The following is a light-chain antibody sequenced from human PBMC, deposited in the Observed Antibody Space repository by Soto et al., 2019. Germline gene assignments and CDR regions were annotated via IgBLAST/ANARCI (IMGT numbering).Light chain of an antibody. Sequence: EIVMTQSPATLSVSPGERATLSCRAGQSISNNLAWYQQKPGQAPRLLIYSASTMATGIPARFTGSGSGTEFTLTISSLQSEDFAVYYCQQYSSWPRTFGQGTKVEIK. V-gene: IGKV3-15*01. J-gene: IGKJ1*01. CDR1: QSISNN. CDR2: SAS. CDR3: QQYSSWPRT.